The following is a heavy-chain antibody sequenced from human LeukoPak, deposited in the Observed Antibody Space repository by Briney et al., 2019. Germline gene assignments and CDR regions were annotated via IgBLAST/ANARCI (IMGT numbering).Heavy chain of an antibody. CDR1: GFTFSSYA. J-gene: IGHJ6*02. CDR3: VTGYYGSGSYYLNYYYGMDV. V-gene: IGHV3-30-3*01. Sequence: GGSLRLSCAASGFTFSSYAMHWARQAPGKGLEWVAVISYDGSNKYYADSVKGRFTISRDNSKNTLYLQMNSLRAEDTAVYYCVTGYYGSGSYYLNYYYGMDVWGQGTTVTVSS. D-gene: IGHD3-10*01. CDR2: ISYDGSNK.